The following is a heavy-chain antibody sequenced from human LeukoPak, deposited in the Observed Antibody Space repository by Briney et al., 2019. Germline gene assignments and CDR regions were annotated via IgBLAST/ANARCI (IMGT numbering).Heavy chain of an antibody. J-gene: IGHJ5*02. CDR1: GGSISSGSYY. CDR2: IYTSGST. V-gene: IGHV4-61*02. CDR3: ARVVVACTCNWFDP. Sequence: PSQTQSLTCTVSGGSISSGSYYWSWIRQPAGKGLEWIGRIYTSGSTNYNPALKSRVTITVDTSKNQFSLKLSSVTAADTAVYYCARVVVACTCNWFDPWGQGTLVTVSS. D-gene: IGHD6-19*01.